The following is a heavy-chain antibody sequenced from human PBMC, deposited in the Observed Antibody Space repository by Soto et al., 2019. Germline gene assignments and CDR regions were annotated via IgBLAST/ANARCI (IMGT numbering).Heavy chain of an antibody. CDR2: IYYSGST. CDR1: GGSVSSGSYY. CDR3: ARTMVGARAGYFDY. J-gene: IGHJ4*02. D-gene: IGHD1-26*01. Sequence: QVQLQESGPGLVKPSETLSLTCTVSGGSVSSGSYYWSWIRQPPGKGLEWIGYIYYSGSTNYNPSLKSRVTISVDTSKNQFSLKLSSVTAADTAVYYCARTMVGARAGYFDYWGRGTLDTVSS. V-gene: IGHV4-61*01.